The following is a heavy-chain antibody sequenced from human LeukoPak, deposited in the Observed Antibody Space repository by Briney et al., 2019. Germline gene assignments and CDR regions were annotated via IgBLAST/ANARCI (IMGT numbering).Heavy chain of an antibody. CDR1: GFTFGDYA. CDR3: TRAPYYDSSGYYFGGFDY. J-gene: IGHJ4*02. D-gene: IGHD3-22*01. V-gene: IGHV3-49*04. Sequence: GGSLRLSCTASGFTFGDYAMGWVRQAPGKGLEWVGFIRSKAYGGTTDYAASVKGRFTISRDDSKSIAYLQMNSLKTEDTAVYYCTRAPYYDSSGYYFGGFDYWGQGTLVTVSS. CDR2: IRSKAYGGTT.